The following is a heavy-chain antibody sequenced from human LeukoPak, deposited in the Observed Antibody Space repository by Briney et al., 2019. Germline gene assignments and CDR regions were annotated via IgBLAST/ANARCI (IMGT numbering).Heavy chain of an antibody. J-gene: IGHJ6*03. CDR1: GYTFTGYY. CDR2: INPNSGGT. D-gene: IGHD6-6*01. V-gene: IGHV1-2*02. Sequence: ASVKVSCKASGYTFTGYYMHWVRQAPGQGLEWMGWINPNSGGTNYAQKFQGRVTMTRDTSISTAYMELSRLRSDDTAVYYCAREVTYSSSRDYYYYYYMDVWGKGTTVTVSS. CDR3: AREVTYSSSRDYYYYYYMDV.